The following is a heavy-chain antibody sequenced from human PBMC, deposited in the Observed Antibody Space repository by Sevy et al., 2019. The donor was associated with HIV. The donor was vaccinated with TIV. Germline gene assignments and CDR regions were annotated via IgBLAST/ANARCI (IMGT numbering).Heavy chain of an antibody. D-gene: IGHD5-12*01. J-gene: IGHJ6*02. CDR1: GFTFSSYW. Sequence: GGSQRLSCAASGFTFSSYWMSWVRQAPGKGLEWVANIKQDGSEKYYVDSVKGRFTISRDNAKNSLYLQMNSLRAEDTAVYYCARAVIVATGDYYGMDVWGQGTTVTVSS. CDR3: ARAVIVATGDYYGMDV. CDR2: IKQDGSEK. V-gene: IGHV3-7*01.